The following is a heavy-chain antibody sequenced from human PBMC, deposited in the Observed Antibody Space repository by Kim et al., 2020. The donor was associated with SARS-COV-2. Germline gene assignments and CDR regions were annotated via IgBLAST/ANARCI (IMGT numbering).Heavy chain of an antibody. J-gene: IGHJ4*02. CDR2: INHSGST. D-gene: IGHD2-21*02. CDR1: GGSFSGYY. Sequence: SETLSLTCAVYGGSFSGYYWSWIRQPPGKGLEWIGEINHSGSTNYNPSLKSRVTISVDTSKNQFSLKLSSVTAADTAVYYCAGNSLVVTAIPGYWGQGTLVTVSS. V-gene: IGHV4-34*01. CDR3: AGNSLVVTAIPGY.